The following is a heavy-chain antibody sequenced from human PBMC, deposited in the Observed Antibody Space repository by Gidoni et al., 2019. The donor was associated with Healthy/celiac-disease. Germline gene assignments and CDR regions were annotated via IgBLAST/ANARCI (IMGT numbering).Heavy chain of an antibody. D-gene: IGHD3-3*01. V-gene: IGHV3-23*01. CDR2: ISGSGGST. CDR3: AKDGRWGYDCWSGPDSQYYYHGMDV. CDR1: ACTFSSDA. Sequence: EVPLLESGGGLRQPGGSLSVPCAASACTFSSDAMRQASQAHGKGLEWVSAISGSGGSTCYADSVKGRFTISKDNTKNTLYLQMNRLRTEDTAVYYGAKDGRWGYDCWSGPDSQYYYHGMDVWGQGTTVTVSS. J-gene: IGHJ6*02.